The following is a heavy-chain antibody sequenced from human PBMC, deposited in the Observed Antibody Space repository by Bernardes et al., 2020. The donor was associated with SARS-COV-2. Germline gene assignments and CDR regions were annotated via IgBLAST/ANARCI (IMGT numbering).Heavy chain of an antibody. CDR2: TYYRSKWYS. CDR1: GDSVSSNIVT. J-gene: IGHJ3*02. CDR3: ARDRYYATDWTLNAFDI. V-gene: IGHV6-1*01. D-gene: IGHD2-2*01. Sequence: SQTLSLTCAISGDSVSSNIVTWNWIRQSPSRGLEWLGRTYYRSKWYSNYAVSVTSRMTINPDKSKNQFSLQLNSVTPEDTAVYFCARDRYYATDWTLNAFDIWGQGTMVTVSS.